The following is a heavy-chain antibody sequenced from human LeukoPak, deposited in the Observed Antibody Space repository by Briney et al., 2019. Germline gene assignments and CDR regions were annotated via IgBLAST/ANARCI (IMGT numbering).Heavy chain of an antibody. CDR2: ISGSGGST. CDR1: GFTFSSYG. Sequence: GGSLRLSCAASGFTFSSYGMSWVRQAPGKGLEWVSAISGSGGSTHYADSVKGRFTISRDNSKNTLYLQMNSLRAEDTAVYYCARAWIQLWHYDYWGQGTLVTVSS. D-gene: IGHD5-18*01. V-gene: IGHV3-23*01. J-gene: IGHJ4*02. CDR3: ARAWIQLWHYDY.